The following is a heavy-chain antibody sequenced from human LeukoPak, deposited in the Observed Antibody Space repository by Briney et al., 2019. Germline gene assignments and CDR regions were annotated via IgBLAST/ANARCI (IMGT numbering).Heavy chain of an antibody. CDR1: GGSISSGSYY. J-gene: IGHJ4*02. CDR2: IYTSGST. Sequence: SETLSLTCTVSGGSISSGSYYWSWIRQPAGKGLEWIGRIYTSGSTNYNPSLKSRVTISVDTSKNQFSLKLSSVTAADTAVYYCARQVAAGTYYDYWGQGTLVTVSS. D-gene: IGHD6-13*01. V-gene: IGHV4-61*02. CDR3: ARQVAAGTYYDY.